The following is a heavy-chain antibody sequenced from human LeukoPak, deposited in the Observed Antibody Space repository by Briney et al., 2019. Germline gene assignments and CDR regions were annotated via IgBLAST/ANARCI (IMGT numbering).Heavy chain of an antibody. CDR1: GGTFTSYA. D-gene: IGHD2-2*01. CDR2: IIPIFGTA. Sequence: SVKVSCKASGGTFTSYAISWVRQAPGQGLEWMGGIIPIFGTANYAQKSQGRVTITADKSTSTAYMELSSLRSEDTAVYYCVVVPAAALRCYGMDVWGKGTTVTVSS. J-gene: IGHJ6*04. V-gene: IGHV1-69*06. CDR3: VVVPAAALRCYGMDV.